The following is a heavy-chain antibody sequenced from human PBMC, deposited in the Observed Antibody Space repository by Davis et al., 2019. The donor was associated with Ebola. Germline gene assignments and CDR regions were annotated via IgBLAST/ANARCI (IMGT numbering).Heavy chain of an antibody. J-gene: IGHJ4*02. CDR1: GGTFSSYA. V-gene: IGHV1-69*13. D-gene: IGHD3-22*01. CDR2: IIPIFGTA. CDR3: ARGHAAYYDSSGYHDY. Sequence: SVKVSCKASGGTFSSYAISWVRQAPGQGLEWMGGIIPIFGTANYAQKFQGRVTITADESTSTAYMELSSLRSDDTAVYYCARGHAAYYDSSGYHDYWGQGTLVTVSS.